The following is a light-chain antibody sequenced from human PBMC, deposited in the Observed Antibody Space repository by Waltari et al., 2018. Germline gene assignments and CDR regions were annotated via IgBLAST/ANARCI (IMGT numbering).Light chain of an antibody. CDR1: SSDVGGYNY. CDR3: CSYAGSSTFVV. CDR2: DVS. V-gene: IGLV2-23*02. J-gene: IGLJ2*01. Sequence: QSALTQPASVSGSPGQSITISCTGTSSDVGGYNYVSWYQQHPGQAPKLMIYDVSKRPSGVSNRFSGSKSGNTASLTISGLQAEDEADYYCCSYAGSSTFVVFGGGTKLTVL.